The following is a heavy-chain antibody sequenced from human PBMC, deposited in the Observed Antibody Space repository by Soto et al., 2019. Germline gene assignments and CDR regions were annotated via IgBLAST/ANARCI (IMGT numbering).Heavy chain of an antibody. V-gene: IGHV3-48*03. J-gene: IGHJ5*02. Sequence: EVQLVESGGGLVQPGGSLRLSCAASGFTFSSYEMNWVRQAPGKGLEWVSYISSSGSTIYYADSVKGRFTISRDNAKNSLYLQMNSLRDEDTAVYYCARDQYDFWSGYRYNWFDPWGQGTLVTVSS. CDR1: GFTFSSYE. D-gene: IGHD3-3*01. CDR2: ISSSGSTI. CDR3: ARDQYDFWSGYRYNWFDP.